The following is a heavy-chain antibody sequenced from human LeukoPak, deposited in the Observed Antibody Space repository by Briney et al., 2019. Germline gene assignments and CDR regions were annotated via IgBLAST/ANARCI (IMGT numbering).Heavy chain of an antibody. CDR3: VKGPKVSVATNYFDH. D-gene: IGHD2-2*01. V-gene: IGHV3-23*01. J-gene: IGHJ4*02. Sequence: GGSLRLSCAASGFTFSTYAMTWVRQAPGKGLEWVSVISGSGGNTYYADSVKGRFTISRDNSENTLHLQMSSLRAEDTAVYYCVKGPKVSVATNYFDHWGQGTLATVSS. CDR2: ISGSGGNT. CDR1: GFTFSTYA.